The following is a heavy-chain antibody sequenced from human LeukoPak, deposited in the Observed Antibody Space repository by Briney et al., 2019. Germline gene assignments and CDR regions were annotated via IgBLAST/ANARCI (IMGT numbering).Heavy chain of an antibody. CDR1: GYTLTGYY. CDR3: ARGVAGVYFYYYMDV. D-gene: IGHD1-14*01. Sequence: GASVQVSCKSSGYTLTGYYMHWVRQAPGQGREWMGWINPNNGDTHYAQKFQGTVTMTRDTSISTAYMELSSLRSDDTAVYYCARGVAGVYFYYYMDVWGKGTTVTVPS. CDR2: INPNNGDT. V-gene: IGHV1-2*02. J-gene: IGHJ6*03.